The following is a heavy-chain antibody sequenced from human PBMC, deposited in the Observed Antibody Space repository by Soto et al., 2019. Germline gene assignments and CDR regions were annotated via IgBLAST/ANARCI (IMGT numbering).Heavy chain of an antibody. CDR1: GHTLTELS. V-gene: IGHV1-24*01. CDR2: FDPEDGET. D-gene: IGHD1-1*01. CDR3: SAGGTRWLHSPFDY. Sequence: VQLLQSGAAVKKPWASVKVSCKVSGHTLTELSMHWVRQAPGRGLEWRGGFDPEDGETIFAQKLQGRVTMTEDTSTDSTYMELTSMRSEDTAVYYCSAGGTRWLHSPFDYWGQGTLVTISS. J-gene: IGHJ4*02.